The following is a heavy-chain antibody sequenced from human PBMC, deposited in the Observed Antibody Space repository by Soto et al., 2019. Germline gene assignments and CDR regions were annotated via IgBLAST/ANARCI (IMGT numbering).Heavy chain of an antibody. J-gene: IGHJ4*02. CDR2: MNPNSGNT. V-gene: IGHV1-8*01. CDR3: ARGSPISWYWYQLPKY. D-gene: IGHD2-2*01. Sequence: QVQLVQSGAEVKKPGASVKVSCKASGYTFTSYDINWVRQATGQGLEWMGWMNPNSGNTGYAQKFQGRVTMTRNTAISTAYMELSRLRSEDTAVYYCARGSPISWYWYQLPKYWGQGTLVTVSS. CDR1: GYTFTSYD.